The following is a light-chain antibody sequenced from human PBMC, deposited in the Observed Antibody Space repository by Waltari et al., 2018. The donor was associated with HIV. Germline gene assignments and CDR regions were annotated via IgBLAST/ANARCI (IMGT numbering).Light chain of an antibody. J-gene: IGLJ2*01. CDR1: RSALGAYDS. CDR3: SSYGDNIRVL. Sequence: QSALTQPPSASGSLGQSVTISCTGSRSALGAYDSVSWFQQHPNNAPKLLLYEGSKRPSGVPDRFSGSRSGETAFLSVSGLQPDDTAGYFCSSYGDNIRVLFGGGTNLTVL. CDR2: EGS. V-gene: IGLV2-8*01.